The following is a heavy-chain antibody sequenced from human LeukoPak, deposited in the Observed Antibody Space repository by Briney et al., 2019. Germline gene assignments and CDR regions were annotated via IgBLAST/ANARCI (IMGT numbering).Heavy chain of an antibody. CDR1: GFTFSRYA. V-gene: IGHV3-23*01. D-gene: IGHD3-10*01. CDR3: ATDSYVSGSYYRLFY. CDR2: MSGDGGVK. J-gene: IGHJ4*02. Sequence: GGSLRLSCAASGFTFSRYAMSWVRQAPGKGLEWVSSMSGDGGVKYYADSVKGRFTISRDNSKNTLYLQMNSLRAEDTAIYYCATDSYVSGSYYRLFYWGQGTLVTVSS.